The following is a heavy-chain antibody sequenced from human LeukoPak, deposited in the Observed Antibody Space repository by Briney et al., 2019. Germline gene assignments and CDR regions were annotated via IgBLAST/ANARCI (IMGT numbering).Heavy chain of an antibody. CDR2: ISSSSSYI. J-gene: IGHJ4*02. D-gene: IGHD6-19*01. V-gene: IGHV3-21*01. CDR1: GFTFSSYS. CDR3: ARVRIAVAGVFDY. Sequence: GGSLRLSCAASGFTFSSYSMNWVRQAPGKGLEWVSSISSSSSYIYYADSVKGRFTISRDNAKNSLYLQMNSRRAEDKAVYYCARVRIAVAGVFDYWGQGTLVTVSS.